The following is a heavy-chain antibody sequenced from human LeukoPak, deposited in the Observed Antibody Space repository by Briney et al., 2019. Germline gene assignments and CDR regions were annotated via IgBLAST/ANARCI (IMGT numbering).Heavy chain of an antibody. J-gene: IGHJ3*02. Sequence: SETLSLTCTVSGGSISSSSYYWGWIRQPPGKGLEWIGSIYYSGSTYYNPSLKSRVTISVDTSKNQFSLKLSSVTAADTAVYYCARQNVLLWFGELLDAFDIWGQGTMVTVSS. D-gene: IGHD3-10*01. CDR3: ARQNVLLWFGELLDAFDI. CDR1: GGSISSSSYY. CDR2: IYYSGST. V-gene: IGHV4-39*07.